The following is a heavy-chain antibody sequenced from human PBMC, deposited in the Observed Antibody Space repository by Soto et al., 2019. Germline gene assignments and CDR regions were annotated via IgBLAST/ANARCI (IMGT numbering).Heavy chain of an antibody. J-gene: IGHJ6*03. V-gene: IGHV1-3*01. CDR2: INAGNGNT. CDR1: GYTFTSYA. D-gene: IGHD6-13*01. CDR3: ARTGIAAAGGWAPYYYYYYMDV. Sequence: ASVKVSCKAFGYTFTSYAMHWVRQAPGQRLEWMGWINAGNGNTKYSQKFQGRVTITRDTSASTAYMELGSLRSEDTAVYYCARTGIAAAGGWAPYYYYYYMDVWGKGTTVTVSS.